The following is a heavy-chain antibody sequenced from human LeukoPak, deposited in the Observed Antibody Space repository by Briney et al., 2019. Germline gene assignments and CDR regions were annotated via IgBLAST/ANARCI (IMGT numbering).Heavy chain of an antibody. D-gene: IGHD3-10*01. CDR3: AKDLQLWFGEPSEYYFDY. CDR1: GFTFSSYG. V-gene: IGHV3-30*18. J-gene: IGHJ4*02. Sequence: GGSLRLSCAASGFTFSSYGMPWVRQAPGKGLEWVAVISYDGSNKYYADSVKGRFTISRDNSKNTLYLQMNSLRAEDTAVYYCAKDLQLWFGEPSEYYFDYWGQGTLVTVSS. CDR2: ISYDGSNK.